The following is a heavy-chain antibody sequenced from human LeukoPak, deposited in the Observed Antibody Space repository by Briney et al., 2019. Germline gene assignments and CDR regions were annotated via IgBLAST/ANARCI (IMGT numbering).Heavy chain of an antibody. J-gene: IGHJ6*02. V-gene: IGHV4-59*11. Sequence: PSETLSLTCTVSGGSISGHYWTWVRQPPGEGLEWIGQIHYSGKADYNPSLRSRITISVDTSKNQMPLKVTSVTAADTAVYYCARFGVDYDMDVWGQGTTVTVP. CDR2: IHYSGKA. CDR1: GGSISGHY. CDR3: ARFGVDYDMDV. D-gene: IGHD3-16*01.